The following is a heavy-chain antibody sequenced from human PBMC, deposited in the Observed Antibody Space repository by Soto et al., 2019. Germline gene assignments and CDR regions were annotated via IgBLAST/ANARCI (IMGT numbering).Heavy chain of an antibody. CDR3: ASGGAGVAFDS. CDR2: IIPFFNKA. CDR1: AGTFSNFA. Sequence: QVQVVQSGAEVKKPGSSVKVSCQTPAGTFSNFAINWVRQAPGQGLEWIGEIIPFFNKANYARNFQGRVTITADKSSGTAYMELRSLRSDHTVMFYCASGGAGVAFDSWGQGTLVTVSS. J-gene: IGHJ4*02. D-gene: IGHD3-10*01. V-gene: IGHV1-69*06.